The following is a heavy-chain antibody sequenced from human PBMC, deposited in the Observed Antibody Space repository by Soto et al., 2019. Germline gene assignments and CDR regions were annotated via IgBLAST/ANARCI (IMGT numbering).Heavy chain of an antibody. CDR3: ASSLTEGYWTVTGCYPRPLYCMDA. CDR1: GYTFSGYY. CDR2: IDPNSGGT. D-gene: IGHD2-2*01. J-gene: IGHJ6*02. Sequence: ASVKVSCKASGYTFSGYYIHWLRQAPGQGLEWMGWIDPNSGGTNYAQKFQGRVTVTRDTPTSTAYMELSRLTSDDTAVYYCASSLTEGYWTVTGCYPRPLYCMDAWGQGTTVTVSS. V-gene: IGHV1-2*02.